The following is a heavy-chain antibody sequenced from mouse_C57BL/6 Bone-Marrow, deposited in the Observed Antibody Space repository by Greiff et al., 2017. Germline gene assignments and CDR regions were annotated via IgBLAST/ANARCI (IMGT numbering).Heavy chain of an antibody. V-gene: IGHV1-69*01. CDR1: GYTFTSYW. CDR3: ARYGWYFDG. CDR2: IDPSDSYT. Sequence: QVQLQQPGAELVMPGASVKLSCKASGYTFTSYWMHWVKQRPGQGLEWIGEIDPSDSYTNYNQKFKGKSTLTVDKSSSTAYMQLSSLTSEDSAVYYCARYGWYFDGWGTGTTVTVSS. J-gene: IGHJ1*03. D-gene: IGHD1-1*02.